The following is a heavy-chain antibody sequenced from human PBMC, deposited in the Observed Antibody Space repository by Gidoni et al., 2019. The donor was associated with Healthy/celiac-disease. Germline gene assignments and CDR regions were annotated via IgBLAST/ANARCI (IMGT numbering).Heavy chain of an antibody. J-gene: IGHJ6*02. Sequence: EVQLVESGGGLVQPGRSLRLSCAASGFPFVDFALHWVRQAPGKGLEWVSGISWNSGSIGYADSVKGRFTISRDNAKNSLYLQMNRLRAEDTALYYCAKDIAYSSRTSETYYYYGMDVWGQGTTVTVSS. CDR1: GFPFVDFA. V-gene: IGHV3-9*01. CDR2: ISWNSGSI. D-gene: IGHD6-19*01. CDR3: AKDIAYSSRTSETYYYYGMDV.